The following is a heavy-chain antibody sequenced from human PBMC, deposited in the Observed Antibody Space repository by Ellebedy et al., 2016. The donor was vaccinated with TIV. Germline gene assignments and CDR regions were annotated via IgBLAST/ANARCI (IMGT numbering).Heavy chain of an antibody. D-gene: IGHD1-26*01. Sequence: SETLSLTCTVSGGSVSSGSHYWNWIRQPPGKGLEWIGYSYYIGTTNYNPSLTSRVTISEDTSKNQFSLRLTSVTAADTAVYYCAGGRYTPYGMDVWGRGTTVIVSS. J-gene: IGHJ6*02. CDR3: AGGRYTPYGMDV. CDR2: SYYIGTT. CDR1: GGSVSSGSHY. V-gene: IGHV4-61*01.